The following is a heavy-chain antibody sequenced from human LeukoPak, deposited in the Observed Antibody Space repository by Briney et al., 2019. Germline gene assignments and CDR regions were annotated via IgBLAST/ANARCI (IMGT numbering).Heavy chain of an antibody. J-gene: IGHJ6*03. D-gene: IGHD1-26*01. CDR3: ARVIVGATADYYYYYMDV. V-gene: IGHV3-20*01. CDR1: GFTFDDYG. CDR2: INWSGGTS. Sequence: TGGSLRLSCAASGFTFDDYGMSWVRQAPGKGLEWVSSINWSGGTSGYADSVKGRFTISRDNPKNSLYLQMNSLRAEDTALYHCARVIVGATADYYYYYMDVWGKGTTVTISS.